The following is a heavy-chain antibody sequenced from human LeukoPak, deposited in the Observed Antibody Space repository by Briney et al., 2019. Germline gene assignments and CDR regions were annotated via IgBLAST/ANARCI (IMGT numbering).Heavy chain of an antibody. V-gene: IGHV1-46*01. J-gene: IGHJ5*02. CDR2: INPSGGST. CDR1: GYTFTSYY. D-gene: IGHD3-22*01. Sequence: GASVKVSCKASGYTFTSYYMHWVRQAPGQGLEWMGIINPSGGSTSYAQKFQGRVTMTRDTSTSTVYMELSSLRSEDTAVYYCAASIDYYDSSGLPTFNWFDPWGQGTLVTVSS. CDR3: AASIDYYDSSGLPTFNWFDP.